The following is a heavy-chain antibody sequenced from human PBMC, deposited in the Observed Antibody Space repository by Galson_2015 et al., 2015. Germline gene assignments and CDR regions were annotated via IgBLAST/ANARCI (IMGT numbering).Heavy chain of an antibody. J-gene: IGHJ4*02. CDR2: IYHSGST. D-gene: IGHD3-10*01. CDR1: GASMSNDNW. CDR3: ARFQHFGEFDY. V-gene: IGHV4-4*02. Sequence: SEPLSLTCAVDGASMSNDNWGGCGRQSPGMGLEWIGGIYHSGSTNYNPSLKSRVSITVGTGTNQFCLKLTPVTAADMAVYYCARFQHFGEFDYWGQGTLVTVSS.